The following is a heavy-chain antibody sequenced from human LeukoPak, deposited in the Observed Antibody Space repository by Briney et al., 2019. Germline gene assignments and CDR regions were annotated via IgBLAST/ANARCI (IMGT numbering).Heavy chain of an antibody. CDR3: ARAVGTDGYNLWVY. V-gene: IGHV4-4*07. D-gene: IGHD5-24*01. J-gene: IGHJ4*02. CDR2: MHTSGST. Sequence: SETLSLTCTVSGGSISSYYWSWIRQPAGKGLEWIGRMHTSGSTNYKPSLKSRVTMSADRSKNQFSLKLTSVTAADTAVYYCARAVGTDGYNLWVYWGQGTLVTVSS. CDR1: GGSISSYY.